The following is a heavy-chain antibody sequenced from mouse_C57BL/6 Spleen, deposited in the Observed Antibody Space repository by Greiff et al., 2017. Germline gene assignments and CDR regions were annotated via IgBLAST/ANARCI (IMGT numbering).Heavy chain of an antibody. V-gene: IGHV1-15*01. D-gene: IGHD1-1*01. Sequence: QVQLKQSGAELVRPGASVTLSCKASGYTFTDYEMHWVKQTPVHGLEWIGAIDPETGGTAYNQKFKGKAILTADKSSSTAYMELRSLTSKDSAVYYCTRGGSSRYYYAMDYWGQGTSVTVSS. J-gene: IGHJ4*01. CDR1: GYTFTDYE. CDR2: IDPETGGT. CDR3: TRGGSSRYYYAMDY.